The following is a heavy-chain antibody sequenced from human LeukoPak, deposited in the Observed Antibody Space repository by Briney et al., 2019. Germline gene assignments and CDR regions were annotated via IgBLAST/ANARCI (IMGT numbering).Heavy chain of an antibody. Sequence: SQTLSFTRAICGGIVHRHSAAWNWIRESPSGGLWWLGRTYYRSKWYNAYAVSVKSRITINPDTSKNQFSLQLNSVTPEDTAVYYCTRQTRGASDYWGQGTLVTVSS. V-gene: IGHV6-1*01. J-gene: IGHJ4*02. CDR3: TRQTRGASDY. D-gene: IGHD1/OR15-1a*01. CDR1: GGIVHRHSAA. CDR2: TYYRSKWYN.